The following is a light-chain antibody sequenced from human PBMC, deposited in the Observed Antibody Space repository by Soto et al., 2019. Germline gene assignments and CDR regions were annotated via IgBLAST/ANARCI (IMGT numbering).Light chain of an antibody. Sequence: DVVMSQTPLSLSVAPGQPSSISCESSQSLLHITGETFLFWYLQKPGQSPQLLIYGVSTRVSGVPERFSGSGSGTDFTLEISRVETDDVGIYYCMQSTQLPPTFGQGTRLEIK. V-gene: IGKV2D-29*02. CDR1: QSLLHITGETF. J-gene: IGKJ5*01. CDR2: GVS. CDR3: MQSTQLPPT.